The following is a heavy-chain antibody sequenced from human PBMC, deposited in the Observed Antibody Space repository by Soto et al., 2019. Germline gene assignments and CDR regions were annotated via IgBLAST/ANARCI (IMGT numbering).Heavy chain of an antibody. Sequence: EAQLLESGGGLVLPGGSLRLSCAGSGFTPTTTPLSWVRQPPGKGLEWVTTISGTASRTYYVDSVKGRFFISRDNSKNTVTLQMNNLTLHDTAVYYCATSFRYFDNWGQGTRVTVSS. J-gene: IGHJ4*02. CDR2: ISGTASRT. V-gene: IGHV3-23*01. CDR3: ATSFRYFDN. D-gene: IGHD3-9*01. CDR1: GFTPTTTP.